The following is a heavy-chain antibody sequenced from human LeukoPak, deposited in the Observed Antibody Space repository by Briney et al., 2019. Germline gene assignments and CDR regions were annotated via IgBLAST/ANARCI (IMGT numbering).Heavy chain of an antibody. CDR3: ARTQSCGWYYFDC. CDR2: IGGSGST. V-gene: IGHV3-48*03. J-gene: IGHJ4*02. CDR1: GFTFSSYE. D-gene: IGHD6-19*01. Sequence: PGGSLRLSCAAFGFTFSSYEMNWVRQAPGKGLEWVSYIGGSGSTYYADSVKGRFTISRDNAKNSLYLQMNSLRAEDTAVYYCARTQSCGWYYFDCWGQGTLVTVSS.